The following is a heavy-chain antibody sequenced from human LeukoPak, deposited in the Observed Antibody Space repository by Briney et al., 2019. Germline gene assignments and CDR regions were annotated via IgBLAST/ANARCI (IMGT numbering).Heavy chain of an antibody. CDR2: INWNGGST. Sequence: GGSLRLSCAASGFTFDDYGMSWVRQAPGKGLEWVSGINWNGGSTGYADSVEGRFTISRDNAKNSLYLQMNSLRAEDTALYYCARGGYYDSSGYYYFDYWGQGTLVTVSS. V-gene: IGHV3-20*04. J-gene: IGHJ4*02. D-gene: IGHD3-22*01. CDR3: ARGGYYDSSGYYYFDY. CDR1: GFTFDDYG.